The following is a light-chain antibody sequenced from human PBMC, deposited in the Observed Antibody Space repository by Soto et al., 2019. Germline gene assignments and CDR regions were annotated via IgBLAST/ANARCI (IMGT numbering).Light chain of an antibody. J-gene: IGKJ3*01. Sequence: DIQMTQSPSSLSASVGDRVTITCQASQDISNYLNWYQQKPGKAPKLLIYDASNLETGVPSRFSGSGSGTDFTSTISSLQPEDIATDDCQQYDNLPGSTFGPGTKVDIK. CDR3: QQYDNLPGST. CDR1: QDISNY. V-gene: IGKV1-33*01. CDR2: DAS.